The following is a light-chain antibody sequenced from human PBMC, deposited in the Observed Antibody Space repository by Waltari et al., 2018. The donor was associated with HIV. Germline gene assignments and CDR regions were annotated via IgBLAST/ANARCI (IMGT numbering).Light chain of an antibody. CDR2: GAS. Sequence: DIQMTQSPSSLSASVGDRVIITCRASQYISSYLSWYQQKPGKAPNLLIYGASSLQSGVPSRFIGSGFGTDFSLTISSLHPEDFALYFCQQTYSMYTVGQGTELEV. J-gene: IGKJ2*01. CDR3: QQTYSMYT. V-gene: IGKV1-39*01. CDR1: QYISSY.